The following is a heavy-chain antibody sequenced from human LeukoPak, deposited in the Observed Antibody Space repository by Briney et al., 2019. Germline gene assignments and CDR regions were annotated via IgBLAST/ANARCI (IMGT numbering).Heavy chain of an antibody. Sequence: SETLSLTCTVSGGSISSYYWSWIRQPPGKGLEWIGYIYYSGTTNYNPSLKSRVSMSVDTSKNQFSLKLSSVTAADTAVYYCARGRSSGWCLFYFDYWGQGTLVTVSS. CDR3: ARGRSSGWCLFYFDY. CDR2: IYYSGTT. J-gene: IGHJ4*02. D-gene: IGHD6-19*01. V-gene: IGHV4-59*12. CDR1: GGSISSYY.